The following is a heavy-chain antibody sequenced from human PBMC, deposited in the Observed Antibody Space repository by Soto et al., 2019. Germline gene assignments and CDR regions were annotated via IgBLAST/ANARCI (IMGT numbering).Heavy chain of an antibody. V-gene: IGHV5-10-1*01. J-gene: IGHJ6*02. D-gene: IGHD2-2*01. CDR3: ASTHCSSTSCYYYYGMDV. Sequence: GESLKISCKGTGYSFTSYWISWVRQMPGKGLEWMGRIDPSDSYTNYSPSFQGHVTISADKSISTAYLQWSSLKASDTAMYYCASTHCSSTSCYYYYGMDVWGQGTTVTVSS. CDR2: IDPSDSYT. CDR1: GYSFTSYW.